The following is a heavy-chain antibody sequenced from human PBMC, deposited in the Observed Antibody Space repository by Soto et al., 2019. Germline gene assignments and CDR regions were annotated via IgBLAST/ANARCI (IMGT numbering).Heavy chain of an antibody. CDR1: GFTFSSYA. J-gene: IGHJ6*02. D-gene: IGHD4-17*01. CDR2: ISYDGSNK. V-gene: IGHV3-30-3*01. CDR3: ARVGASNYGGNLGYYYGMDV. Sequence: GGSLRLSCAASGFTFSSYAMHWVRQAPGKGLEWVAVISYDGSNKYYADSVKGRFTISRDNSKNTLYLQMNSLRAEDTAGYYCARVGASNYGGNLGYYYGMDVWGQGTTVTVSS.